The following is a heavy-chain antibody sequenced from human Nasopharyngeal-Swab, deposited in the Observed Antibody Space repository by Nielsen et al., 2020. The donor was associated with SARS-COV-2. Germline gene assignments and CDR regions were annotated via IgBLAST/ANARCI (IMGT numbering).Heavy chain of an antibody. V-gene: IGHV4-31*03. CDR3: ARSPADYYDSSGYPLDFDY. CDR1: GGSISSGGYY. Sequence: SETLSLTCTVSGGSISSGGYYWSWIRQHPGKVLEWIGYIYYSGSTYYNPSLKSRVTISVDTSKNQFSLKLSSVTAADTAVYYCARSPADYYDSSGYPLDFDYWGQGTLVTVSS. CDR2: IYYSGST. J-gene: IGHJ4*02. D-gene: IGHD3-22*01.